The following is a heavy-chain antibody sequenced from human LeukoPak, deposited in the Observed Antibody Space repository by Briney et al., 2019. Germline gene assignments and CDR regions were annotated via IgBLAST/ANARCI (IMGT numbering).Heavy chain of an antibody. J-gene: IGHJ4*02. CDR3: AKGAWVWRVALDY. Sequence: ASVKVSCKASGYTFTSYYIHWVRQAPGQGLEWMGLINPSGGSTNYAQKFQGRVTMTRDTSTSTVYMELSSLRSEDTAVYYCAKGAWVWRVALDYWGQGTLVTVSS. CDR2: INPSGGST. CDR1: GYTFTSYY. V-gene: IGHV1-46*01. D-gene: IGHD6-19*01.